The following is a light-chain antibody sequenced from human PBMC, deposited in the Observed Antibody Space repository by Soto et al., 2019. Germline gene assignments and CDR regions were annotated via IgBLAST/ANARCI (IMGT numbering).Light chain of an antibody. CDR1: SGHSSYI. J-gene: IGLJ3*02. CDR2: LEGSGSY. CDR3: ETWDSNTRV. Sequence: QSVLTQSSSASASLGSSVKLTFTLSSGHSSYIIAWHQQQPGKAPRYLMKLEGSGSYNKGSGVPDRFSGSSSGADRYLTIANLRFEDEADYYCETWDSNTRVFGGGTKLTVL. V-gene: IGLV4-60*02.